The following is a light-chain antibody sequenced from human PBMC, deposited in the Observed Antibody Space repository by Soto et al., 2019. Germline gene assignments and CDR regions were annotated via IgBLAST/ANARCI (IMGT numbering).Light chain of an antibody. V-gene: IGKV3D-20*01. CDR2: GAS. J-gene: IGKJ5*01. Sequence: EVVLTQSPATRSLSPGERATLSCGASQSIDKNYSGWYQQKPGLPPRLLIHGASTRATGIPDRFSGSGSGTDFNLTISRLEPEDFAVYYCQQYGSSLITFGQGTRLEIK. CDR3: QQYGSSLIT. CDR1: QSIDKNY.